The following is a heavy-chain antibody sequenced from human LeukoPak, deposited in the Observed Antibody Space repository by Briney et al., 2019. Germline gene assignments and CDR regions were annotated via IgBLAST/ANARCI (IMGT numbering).Heavy chain of an antibody. D-gene: IGHD6-13*01. J-gene: IGHJ6*03. Sequence: PGGSLRLSCATSGFTLSSYSMNWVRQAPGKGLEWVSYISSGSTTIYYADSVKGRFTISRDNAKNSLYLQMSSLRAEDTAVYYCARQAGPYYMDVWGKGTTVTVSS. V-gene: IGHV3-48*04. CDR1: GFTLSSYS. CDR2: ISSGSTTI. CDR3: ARQAGPYYMDV.